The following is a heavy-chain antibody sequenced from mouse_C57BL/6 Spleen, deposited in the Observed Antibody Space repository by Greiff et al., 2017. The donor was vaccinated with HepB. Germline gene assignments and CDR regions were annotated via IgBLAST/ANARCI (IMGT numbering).Heavy chain of an antibody. V-gene: IGHV1-22*01. CDR1: GYTFTDYN. CDR2: INPNNGGT. D-gene: IGHD2-3*01. CDR3: ARKGWLLRDWYFDV. J-gene: IGHJ1*03. Sequence: EVQLQQSGPELVKPGASVKMSCKASGYTFTDYNMHWVKQSHGKSLEWIGYINPNNGGTSYNQKFKGKATLTVNKSSSTAYMELRSLTSEDSAVYYCARKGWLLRDWYFDVWGTGTTVTVSS.